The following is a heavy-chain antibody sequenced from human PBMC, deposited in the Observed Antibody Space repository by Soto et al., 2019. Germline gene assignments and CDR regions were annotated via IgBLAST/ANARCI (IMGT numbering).Heavy chain of an antibody. D-gene: IGHD4-4*01. CDR3: ARVTNYSNYFSYYYSYYYMDV. CDR1: GYTFTSYG. J-gene: IGHJ6*03. Sequence: ASVKVSCKASGYTFTSYGISWVRQAPGQGLEWMGWISAYNGNTNYAQKLQGRVTMTTDTSTSTAYMELRSLRSDDTAVYYCARVTNYSNYFSYYYSYYYMDVWGKGTTVTVSS. CDR2: ISAYNGNT. V-gene: IGHV1-18*01.